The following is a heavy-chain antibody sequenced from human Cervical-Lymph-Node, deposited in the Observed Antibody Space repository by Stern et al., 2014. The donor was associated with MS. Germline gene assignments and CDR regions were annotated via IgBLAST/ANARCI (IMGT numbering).Heavy chain of an antibody. V-gene: IGHV1-58*01. J-gene: IGHJ3*02. Sequence: QMQLVQSGPEVKKPGTSVKVSCKASGFTFTSSVVQWVRQARGQRLEWLGWIAVGSVNTNYAQKFQERVTITRDMSTSTAYMELSSLRSEDTAVYYCAAEPMYYSDSVGAFDIWGQGTMVTVSS. CDR1: GFTFTSSV. CDR2: IAVGSVNT. D-gene: IGHD3-22*01. CDR3: AAEPMYYSDSVGAFDI.